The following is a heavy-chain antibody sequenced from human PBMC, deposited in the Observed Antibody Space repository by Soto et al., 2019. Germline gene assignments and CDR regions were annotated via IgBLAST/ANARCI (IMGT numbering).Heavy chain of an antibody. V-gene: IGHV3-33*01. CDR1: GFTFSSYG. CDR2: IWYDGSNK. Sequence: QVQLVESGGGVVQPGRSLRLSCAASGFTFSSYGMHWVRQAPGKGLEWVAVIWYDGSNKYYADSVKGRFTISRDNSKNTLYLQMNGLRDEDTAVYYCAREDYGSGSFDYWGQGTLVTVSS. J-gene: IGHJ4*02. D-gene: IGHD3-10*01. CDR3: AREDYGSGSFDY.